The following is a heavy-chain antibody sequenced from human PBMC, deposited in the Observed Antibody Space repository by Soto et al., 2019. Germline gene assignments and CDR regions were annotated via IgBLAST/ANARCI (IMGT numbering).Heavy chain of an antibody. CDR3: AREDESSGHAGTFQH. CDR1: GFTFSTRV. CDR2: ISHDESNK. Sequence: QVQLVESGGGVVQPGRSLRLSCAASGFTFSTRVMHWVRQAPGKGLEWVALISHDESNKDYADSVKGRFTISKDNSKNTLYLQMNSLRVEDTAVYYCAREDESSGHAGTFQHWGQGTLVSVSS. J-gene: IGHJ1*01. D-gene: IGHD3-22*01. V-gene: IGHV3-30-3*01.